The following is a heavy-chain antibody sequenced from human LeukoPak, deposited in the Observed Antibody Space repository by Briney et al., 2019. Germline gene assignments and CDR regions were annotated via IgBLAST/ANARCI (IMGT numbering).Heavy chain of an antibody. Sequence: GGSLRLSCAASGFNVGTYAMSWVRQAPGRGLEWVSCINTGETTFYADSVTGRFTISRDNSNLYLHMTSLRDEDTALYYCAKGSFDVWGQGTVVIVSS. J-gene: IGHJ3*01. CDR1: GFNVGTYA. CDR2: INTGETT. CDR3: AKGSFDV. V-gene: IGHV3-23*01.